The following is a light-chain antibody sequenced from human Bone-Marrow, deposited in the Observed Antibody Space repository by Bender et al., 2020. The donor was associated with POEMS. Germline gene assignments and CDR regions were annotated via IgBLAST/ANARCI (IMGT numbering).Light chain of an antibody. CDR1: SSDIGSYNY. CDR2: DVV. J-gene: IGLJ2*01. CDR3: SAYTSRRTVI. V-gene: IGLV2-14*01. Sequence: QSALTQPASVSGSPGQSITISCTGTSSDIGSYNYVSWYQQHPGKPPKLMIHDVVHRPSGVSNRFSGSKSGNTASLTISGLQAEDEANYYCSAYTSRRTVIVGGGTMLTVL.